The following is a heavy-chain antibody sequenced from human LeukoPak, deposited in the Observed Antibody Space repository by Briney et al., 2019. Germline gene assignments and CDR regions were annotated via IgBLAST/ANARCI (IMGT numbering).Heavy chain of an antibody. V-gene: IGHV3-23*01. J-gene: IGHJ4*02. CDR2: IRGSGGST. CDR1: GFTFSSYA. Sequence: GGSLRLSCAASGFTFSSYAMSGVRQARGEGVEWVSAIRGSGGSTNNADSVKGRFPLSRHNSKHSLYLQMNTLRAQDTAIYYCTKEDCSSTSCYRYWGQGTLVTVSS. CDR3: TKEDCSSTSCYRY. D-gene: IGHD2-2*01.